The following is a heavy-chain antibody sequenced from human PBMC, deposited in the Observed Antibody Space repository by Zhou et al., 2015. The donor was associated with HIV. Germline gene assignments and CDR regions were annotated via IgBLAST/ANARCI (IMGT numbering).Heavy chain of an antibody. J-gene: IGHJ2*01. CDR3: AREGWGSWYFDL. V-gene: IGHV1-69*01. CDR1: GGTFSSYF. D-gene: IGHD7-27*01. CDR2: IIPLSGAT. Sequence: QVQLVQSGAEVKKPGSSVKVSCKASGGTFSSYFIGWVRQAPGQGLEWMGGIIPLSGATSYAHKFQDRLTITADESTSTAYMELTGLRSEDTAAYYCAREGWGSWYFDLWGRGTLVSVSS.